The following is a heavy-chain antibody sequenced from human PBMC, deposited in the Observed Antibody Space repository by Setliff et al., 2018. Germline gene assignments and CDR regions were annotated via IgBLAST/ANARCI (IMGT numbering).Heavy chain of an antibody. V-gene: IGHV3-7*01. Sequence: PGGSLRLSCAASGFTFSSLWMSWVRQAPGKGLEWVANINQGGGEQFYVDSVKGRFTISRDNAKNSLYLQMNSLRAEDTAVYYCARDPSSVAARPGYWGQGTLVTVSS. D-gene: IGHD6-6*01. J-gene: IGHJ4*02. CDR2: INQGGGEQ. CDR1: GFTFSSLW. CDR3: ARDPSSVAARPGY.